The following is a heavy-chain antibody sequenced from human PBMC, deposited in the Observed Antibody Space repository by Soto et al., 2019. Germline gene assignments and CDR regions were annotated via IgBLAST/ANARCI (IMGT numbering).Heavy chain of an antibody. CDR2: ISAYNGNT. CDR3: ATYDSRGYLSLDY. Sequence: ASVKVSCKASGYTFTNYGISWVRQAPGQGLEWMGWISAYNGNTDFAQKFQGRVTMTTDTFTGTASMELRSLRSDDTAVYYCATYDSRGYLSLDYWGQGTLVTVSS. D-gene: IGHD3-22*01. CDR1: GYTFTNYG. J-gene: IGHJ4*02. V-gene: IGHV1-18*01.